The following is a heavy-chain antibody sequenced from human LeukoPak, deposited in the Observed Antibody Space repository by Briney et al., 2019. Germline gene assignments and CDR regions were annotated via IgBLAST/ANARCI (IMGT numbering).Heavy chain of an antibody. CDR2: MNPNSGNT. CDR1: GYTFTSYD. V-gene: IGHV1-8*03. J-gene: IGHJ3*02. D-gene: IGHD6-13*01. Sequence: ASVKVSCKASGYTFTSYDINWVRQATGQGLERMGWMNPNSGNTGYAQKFQGRVTITRNTSISTAYMELSSLRSEDTAVYYCARIGSSSWYRAFDIWGQGTMVTVSS. CDR3: ARIGSSSWYRAFDI.